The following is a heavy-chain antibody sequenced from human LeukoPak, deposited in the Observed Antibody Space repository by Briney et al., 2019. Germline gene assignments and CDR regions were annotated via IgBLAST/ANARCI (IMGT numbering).Heavy chain of an antibody. V-gene: IGHV1-46*01. CDR2: INPDGGNT. CDR3: ARGHSSSWYIDY. J-gene: IGHJ4*02. Sequence: ASVKVSCKASGYTFTNSYIHWVRQAPGQVLEWMGLINPDGGNTNYAQNFQGRVTLTRDTSTSTVYMELSSLRSEDTAVYYCARGHSSSWYIDYWGQGTLVTVSS. CDR1: GYTFTNSY. D-gene: IGHD6-13*01.